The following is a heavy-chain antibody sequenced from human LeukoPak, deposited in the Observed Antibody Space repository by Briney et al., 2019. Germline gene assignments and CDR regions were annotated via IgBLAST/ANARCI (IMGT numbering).Heavy chain of an antibody. CDR3: AKAPLRFLEWLPNHPEN. D-gene: IGHD3-3*01. J-gene: IGHJ4*02. CDR2: ISGSGGST. CDR1: GFTFSSYA. Sequence: SGGSLRLSCAASGFTFSSYAMSWVRQAPGKGLEWVSAISGSGGSTYYADSVKGRFTISRDNSKNTLYLQMNSLRAEDTAVYYCAKAPLRFLEWLPNHPENWGQGTLVTVSS. V-gene: IGHV3-23*01.